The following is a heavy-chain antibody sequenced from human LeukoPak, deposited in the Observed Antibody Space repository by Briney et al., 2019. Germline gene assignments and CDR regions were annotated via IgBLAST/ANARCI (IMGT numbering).Heavy chain of an antibody. J-gene: IGHJ4*02. V-gene: IGHV3-23*01. CDR3: AQTRFISPRYCFDY. CDR1: GFTFSNYA. CDR2: IGNSGTST. D-gene: IGHD2-15*01. Sequence: GGSLRLSCAASGFTFSNYAMSWVRQAPGKGLEWVSGIGNSGTSTYYADSVKGRLTISRDNSKDTLFLQMNSLRAEDTAVYFCAQTRFISPRYCFDYWGQGTLVTVFS.